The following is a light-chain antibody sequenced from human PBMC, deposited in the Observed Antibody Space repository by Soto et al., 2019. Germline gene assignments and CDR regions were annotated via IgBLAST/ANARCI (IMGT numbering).Light chain of an antibody. CDR2: TTS. J-gene: IGKJ4*01. V-gene: IGKV1-17*03. Sequence: DVQMTQSPSAVSASVGDRVNITCRASQGISNYLAWFQQKPGKVPKRLIYTTSTLQSGVPSRFSGSRSGTEFTLTISSLQPEDIATYYCLQHNSYPRTFGGGTKVEIK. CDR1: QGISNY. CDR3: LQHNSYPRT.